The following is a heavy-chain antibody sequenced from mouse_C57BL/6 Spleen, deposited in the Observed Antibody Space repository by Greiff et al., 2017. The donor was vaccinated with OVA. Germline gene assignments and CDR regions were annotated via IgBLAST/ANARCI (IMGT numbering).Heavy chain of an antibody. CDR2: IDPYDSET. V-gene: IGHV1-52*01. Sequence: VQLQQPGAELVRPGSSVKLSCKASGYTFTSYWMHWVKQRPIQGLEWIGNIDPYDSETHYNQKFKDKATLTVDKSSSTAYMQLSSLTSEDSAVYYCARAEGGRESVDYWGQGTTLTVSS. J-gene: IGHJ2*01. CDR1: GYTFTSYW. CDR3: ARAEGGRESVDY.